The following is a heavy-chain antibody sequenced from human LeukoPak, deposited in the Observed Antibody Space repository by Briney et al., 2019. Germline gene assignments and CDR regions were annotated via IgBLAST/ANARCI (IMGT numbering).Heavy chain of an antibody. D-gene: IGHD5-24*01. J-gene: IGHJ4*02. V-gene: IGHV3-66*01. Sequence: PGGSLRLSCAASGFTFSSYSMSWVRQAPGKGLEWVSVIYSGGSTYYADSVKGRFTISRDNSKDTLYLQMNSLRAEDTAVYYCARAPTTPLDGYNWVHFDYWGQGTLVTVSS. CDR3: ARAPTTPLDGYNWVHFDY. CDR1: GFTFSSYS. CDR2: IYSGGST.